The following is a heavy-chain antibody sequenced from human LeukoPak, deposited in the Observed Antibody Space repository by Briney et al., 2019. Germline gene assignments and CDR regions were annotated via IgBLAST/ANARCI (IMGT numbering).Heavy chain of an antibody. D-gene: IGHD2-8*01. Sequence: SETLSLTCAVSGGSISSGGYSWSWIRQPPGKGLEWIGYIYHSGSTYYNPSLRSRVTISVDRSKNQFSLKLSSVTAADTAVYYCARGSGPTHRSLIFDYWGQGTLVTVSS. CDR1: GGSISSGGYS. J-gene: IGHJ4*02. CDR3: ARGSGPTHRSLIFDY. V-gene: IGHV4-30-2*01. CDR2: IYHSGST.